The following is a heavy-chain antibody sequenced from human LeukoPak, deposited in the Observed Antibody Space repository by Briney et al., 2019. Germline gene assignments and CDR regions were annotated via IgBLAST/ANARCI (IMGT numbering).Heavy chain of an antibody. CDR2: ISGSGATT. J-gene: IGHJ4*02. V-gene: IGHV3-23*01. CDR3: AKDQSRVGASDPFDY. Sequence: GGSLRPSCAASGFTFSSCAMTWVRQAPGKGLEWVSSISGSGATTYYADSVKGRFTISRDNSNTTVYLQMNSLRAEDTAVYYCAKDQSRVGASDPFDYWGQGMQVGVSS. CDR1: GFTFSSCA. D-gene: IGHD1-26*01.